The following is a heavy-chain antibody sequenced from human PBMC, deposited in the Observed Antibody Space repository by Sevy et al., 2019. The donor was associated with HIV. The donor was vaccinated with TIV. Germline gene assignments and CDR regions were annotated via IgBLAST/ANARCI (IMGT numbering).Heavy chain of an antibody. J-gene: IGHJ4*02. CDR1: GFTFSSYA. Sequence: GGSLRLSCAASGFTFSSYAMSWVRQAPGKGLEWVSAISGSGGSTYYADSVKGRFTISRDNSKNTLYLQMNSRRAEDTAVYYCAKDPRYSYGYFWGQGTLVTVSS. CDR3: AKDPRYSYGYF. CDR2: ISGSGGST. V-gene: IGHV3-23*01. D-gene: IGHD5-18*01.